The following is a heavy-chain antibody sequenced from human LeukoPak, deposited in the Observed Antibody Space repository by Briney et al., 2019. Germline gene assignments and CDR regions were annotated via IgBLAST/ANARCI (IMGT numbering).Heavy chain of an antibody. Sequence: PSETLSLTCTVSSNSINSSTFYWDWIRQPPGKGLEWIGTVSHSGSTYYNPSLKSRVAMSVDTSKNQFSLKLSSVTAADTAVYYCARDFRVDSYGSESYYGNFDYWGQGTLVTVSS. D-gene: IGHD3-10*01. CDR1: SNSINSSTFY. CDR2: VSHSGST. V-gene: IGHV4-39*07. J-gene: IGHJ4*02. CDR3: ARDFRVDSYGSESYYGNFDY.